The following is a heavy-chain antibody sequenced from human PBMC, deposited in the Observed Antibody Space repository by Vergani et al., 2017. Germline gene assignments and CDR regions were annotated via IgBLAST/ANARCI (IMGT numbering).Heavy chain of an antibody. J-gene: IGHJ3*02. CDR1: GFTVSSNY. CDR3: AMIPSFRSGPTPDDAFDI. CDR2: IYSGGST. Sequence: EVQLVESGGGLVQPGGSLRLSCAASGFTVSSNYMSWVRQAPGKGLEWVSVIYSGGSTYYADSVKGRFTISRDNSKNTLYLQMNSLRAEDTAVYYCAMIPSFRSGPTPDDAFDIWGQGTMVTVSS. V-gene: IGHV3-66*02. D-gene: IGHD6-19*01.